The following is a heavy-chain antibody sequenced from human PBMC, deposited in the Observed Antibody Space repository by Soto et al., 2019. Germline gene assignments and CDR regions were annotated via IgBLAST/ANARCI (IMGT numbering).Heavy chain of an antibody. CDR2: IYNSGTA. Sequence: SDTLSLTCAVSGGSISSGGYSWGWIRHPPGKGLEWIGYIYNSGTAYYNPSLKSRVTISVDTSKNQFSLKLTSVTAADTAVYYCARDPAPWGQGTLVTVSS. CDR1: GGSISSGGYS. V-gene: IGHV4-30-2*05. J-gene: IGHJ5*02. CDR3: ARDPAP.